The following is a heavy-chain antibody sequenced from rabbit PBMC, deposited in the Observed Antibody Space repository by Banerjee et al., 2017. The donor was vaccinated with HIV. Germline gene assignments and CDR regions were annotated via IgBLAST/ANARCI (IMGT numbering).Heavy chain of an antibody. CDR3: ARDLAGVIGWNFDL. V-gene: IGHV1S40*01. D-gene: IGHD4-1*01. CDR1: GADFSSGYW. Sequence: QSLEESGGDLVKPGASLTLTCTASGADFSSGYWICWVRQAPGKGLEWIGCIAGGSSGSTHYATWAKGRFTISRTSSTTVALQMTSLTAADTATYFCARDLAGVIGWNFDLWGPGTLVTVS. CDR2: IAGGSSGST. J-gene: IGHJ4*01.